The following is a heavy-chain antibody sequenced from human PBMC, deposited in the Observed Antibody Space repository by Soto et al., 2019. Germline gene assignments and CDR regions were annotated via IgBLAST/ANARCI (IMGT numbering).Heavy chain of an antibody. CDR3: ARHEIRAAAAGTWFDP. CDR1: GGSISSSSYY. Sequence: SETLSLTCTVSGGSISSSSYYWGWIRQPPGKGLEWIGSIYYSGSTYYNPSLKSRVTISVDTSKNQFSLKLSSVTAADTAVYYCARHEIRAAAAGTWFDPWGQGTLVTVSS. CDR2: IYYSGST. J-gene: IGHJ5*02. D-gene: IGHD6-13*01. V-gene: IGHV4-39*01.